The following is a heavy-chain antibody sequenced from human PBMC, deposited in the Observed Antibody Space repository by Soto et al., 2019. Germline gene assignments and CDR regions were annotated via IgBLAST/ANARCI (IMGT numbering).Heavy chain of an antibody. V-gene: IGHV3-33*01. J-gene: IGHJ4*02. CDR3: ARSGVAVACNYFDY. D-gene: IGHD6-19*01. CDR2: IWYDGSNT. Sequence: QVQLVESGGGVVQSGRSLRLSCAASGFSFSSYYMHWVRQAPGTGLEWVAVIWYDGSNTYCAASVKGRFTIARDNSRYPLYLQRNSLRAEDTAVYCWARSGVAVACNYFDYGGRGNLVIVSS. CDR1: GFSFSSYY.